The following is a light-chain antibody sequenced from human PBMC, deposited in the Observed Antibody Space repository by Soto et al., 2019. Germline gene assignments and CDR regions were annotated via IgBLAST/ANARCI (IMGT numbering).Light chain of an antibody. J-gene: IGKJ4*01. CDR3: QQYNVWPLT. V-gene: IGKV3-15*01. Sequence: IVMTQSPATLSVSPGERATLSCRASQSVSSNLAWYQQKPGQTPKLLIYVASTRATGIPARFSGSGSGIEFTLTISSRQSEDFAVYYCQQYNVWPLTFGGGTKVEFK. CDR2: VAS. CDR1: QSVSSN.